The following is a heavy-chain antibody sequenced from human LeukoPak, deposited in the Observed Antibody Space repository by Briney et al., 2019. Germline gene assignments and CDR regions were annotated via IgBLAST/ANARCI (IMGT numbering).Heavy chain of an antibody. D-gene: IGHD5-24*01. CDR1: GASISSGDFY. V-gene: IGHV4-30-4*01. CDR3: ARGSYRDGYNY. J-gene: IGHJ4*02. Sequence: SEALSLTCTVSGASISSGDFYWSWIRQPPGKGLEWIGYIYYDGSTYYNPSLKNRLTISIDTSQNQFSLNLYAVTAADTAVYYCARGSYRDGYNYWGQGTPVIVSS. CDR2: IYYDGST.